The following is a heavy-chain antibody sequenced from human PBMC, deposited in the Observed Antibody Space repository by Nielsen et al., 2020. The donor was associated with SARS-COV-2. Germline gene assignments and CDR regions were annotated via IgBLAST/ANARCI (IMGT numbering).Heavy chain of an antibody. J-gene: IGHJ3*02. Sequence: GESLKISCAASGFTFSSYSMNWVRQAPGKGLEWVSSISSSSSYIYYADSVKGRFTISRDNAKNSLYLQMNSLRAEDTAVYYCARDVGRDGFDIWGQGTMVTVSS. CDR1: GFTFSSYS. CDR2: ISSSSSYI. D-gene: IGHD1-26*01. CDR3: ARDVGRDGFDI. V-gene: IGHV3-21*01.